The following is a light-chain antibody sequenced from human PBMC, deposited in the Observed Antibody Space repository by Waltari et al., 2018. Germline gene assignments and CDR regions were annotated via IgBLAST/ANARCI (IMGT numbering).Light chain of an antibody. V-gene: IGLV2-14*03. CDR3: SSYTSSSTLYV. CDR2: DVS. Sequence: QSALTQPASVSGSPGQSITLPCTGTSSDVGGYTYVSWYQQHPGKAPKLMIYDVSNRPSGVSNRFSGSKSGNTASLTISGLQAEDEADYYCSSYTSSSTLYVFGTGTKVTVL. CDR1: SSDVGGYTY. J-gene: IGLJ1*01.